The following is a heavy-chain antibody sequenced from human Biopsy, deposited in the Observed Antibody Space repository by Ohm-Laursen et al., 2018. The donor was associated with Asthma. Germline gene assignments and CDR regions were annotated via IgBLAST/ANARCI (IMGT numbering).Heavy chain of an antibody. CDR3: VRDGTDDAFDI. D-gene: IGHD1-1*01. V-gene: IGHV3-30*01. CDR2: ISKDASTQ. J-gene: IGHJ3*02. Sequence: SSLRLSCTASGFSLRNFAIHWVRQAPGKGLEWVGVISKDASTQDYADSVKGRFTMARDNSKNTLDLQMNSLREEDTAVYYCVRDGTDDAFDIWGQGTVVSVSS. CDR1: GFSLRNFA.